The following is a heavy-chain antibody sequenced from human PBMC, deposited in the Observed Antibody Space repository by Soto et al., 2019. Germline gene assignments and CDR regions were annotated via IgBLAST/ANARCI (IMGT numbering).Heavy chain of an antibody. CDR1: GFTFSNAW. CDR3: TTAGITIFGVVNYYMDV. V-gene: IGHV3-15*01. CDR2: IKSKTDGGTT. Sequence: GGSLRLSCAASGFTFSNAWMSWVRQAPGKGLEWVGRIKSKTDGGTTDYAAPVKGRFTISRDDSKNTLYLQMNSLKTEDTAVYYCTTAGITIFGVVNYYMDVWGKGTTVTVSS. D-gene: IGHD3-3*01. J-gene: IGHJ6*03.